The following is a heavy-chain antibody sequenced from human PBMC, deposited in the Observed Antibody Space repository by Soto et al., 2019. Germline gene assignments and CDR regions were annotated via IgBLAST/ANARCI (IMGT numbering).Heavy chain of an antibody. J-gene: IGHJ4*02. CDR2: IYYSGST. V-gene: IGHV4-39*02. Sequence: PSETLSLTCTVSGGSISSSSYYWGWIRQPPGKGLEWIGSIYYSGSTYYNPSLKSRVTISVDTSKNQFSLKLSSVPAADTAVYYCARDYSSSWYSVYWGQGTLVTVSS. CDR1: GGSISSSSYY. CDR3: ARDYSSSWYSVY. D-gene: IGHD6-13*01.